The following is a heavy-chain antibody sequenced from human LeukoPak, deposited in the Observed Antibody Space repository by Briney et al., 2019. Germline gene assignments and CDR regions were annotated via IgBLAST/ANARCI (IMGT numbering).Heavy chain of an antibody. CDR3: ATSGYDEYYFDY. Sequence: GGSLRLSCAASGFTFSSYAMSWVRQAPGKGLEWVSAISGSGGSTYYADSVKGRFTISRDNSKNTLYLQMNSLRAEDTAVYYCATSGYDEYYFDYWGQGTLVTLSS. V-gene: IGHV3-23*01. CDR1: GFTFSSYA. D-gene: IGHD5-12*01. J-gene: IGHJ4*02. CDR2: ISGSGGST.